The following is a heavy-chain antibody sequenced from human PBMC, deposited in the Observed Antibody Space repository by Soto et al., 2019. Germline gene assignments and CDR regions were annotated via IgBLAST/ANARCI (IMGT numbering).Heavy chain of an antibody. D-gene: IGHD3-22*01. CDR3: ARQIYDSDTGPNFQYYYDS. CDR1: GYILAGYS. CDR2: IDPSDSQT. V-gene: IGHV5-10-1*01. Sequence: PGESLIISFNGSGYILAGYSITSVLQKPLQGPPWMGRIDPSDSQTYYSPSFRGHVTISVNKSITTVLLQWSSLRASDTAMYYCARQIYDSDTGPNFQYYYDSWGQGTPVGVTS. J-gene: IGHJ4*02.